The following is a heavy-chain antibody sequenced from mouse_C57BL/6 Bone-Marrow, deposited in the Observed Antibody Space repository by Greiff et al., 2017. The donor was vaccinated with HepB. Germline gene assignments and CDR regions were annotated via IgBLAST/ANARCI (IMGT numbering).Heavy chain of an antibody. CDR2: ISSGGSYT. D-gene: IGHD1-1*01. Sequence: EVKLMESGGDLVKPGGSLKLSCAASGFTFSSYGMSWVRQTPDKRLEWVATISSGGSYTYYPDSVKGRFTISRDNAKNTLYLQMSSLKSEDTAMYYCAKFSHYYGSPMDYWGQGTSVTVSS. J-gene: IGHJ4*01. V-gene: IGHV5-6*01. CDR1: GFTFSSYG. CDR3: AKFSHYYGSPMDY.